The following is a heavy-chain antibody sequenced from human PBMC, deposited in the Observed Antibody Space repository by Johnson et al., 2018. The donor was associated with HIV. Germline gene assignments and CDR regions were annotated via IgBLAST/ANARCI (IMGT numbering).Heavy chain of an antibody. Sequence: QVQLVESGGGVVQPGRSLRLSCAASGFTFGNYVMHWVRQAPGKGLEWVALISYDGSNKYYADSVKGRFTISRDNSKNTLYLQMNSLRREDTAVYYCASSSLRNEWGWGAFDVWGQGTMVTVSS. CDR1: GFTFGNYV. CDR3: ASSSLRNEWGWGAFDV. D-gene: IGHD1-1*01. J-gene: IGHJ3*01. V-gene: IGHV3-30*04. CDR2: ISYDGSNK.